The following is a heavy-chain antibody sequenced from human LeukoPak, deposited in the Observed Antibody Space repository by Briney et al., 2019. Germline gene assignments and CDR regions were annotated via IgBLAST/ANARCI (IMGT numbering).Heavy chain of an antibody. CDR3: ARDPAGGSYYSAFDI. J-gene: IGHJ3*02. CDR2: ISSSSSTI. CDR1: GFTVSSNY. Sequence: GGSLRLSCSASGFTVSSNYMSWVRQAPGKGLEGVSYISSSSSTIYYADSVKGRFTISRDNAKNSLYLQMNSLRAEDTAVYYCARDPAGGSYYSAFDIWGQGTMVTVSS. V-gene: IGHV3-48*04. D-gene: IGHD1-26*01.